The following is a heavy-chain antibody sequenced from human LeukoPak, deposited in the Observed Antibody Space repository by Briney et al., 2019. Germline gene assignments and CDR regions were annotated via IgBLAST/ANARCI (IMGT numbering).Heavy chain of an antibody. Sequence: PGGSLRLSCAASGFTFSSYWMHWVRQAPGKGLVWVSRINSDGSSTSYADSVKGRFTISRDNAKNTLYLQMNSLRAEDTAVYYCAREKERQLWSDYYYGMDVWGQGTTVTVSS. D-gene: IGHD5-18*01. CDR1: GFTFSSYW. V-gene: IGHV3-74*01. J-gene: IGHJ6*02. CDR3: AREKERQLWSDYYYGMDV. CDR2: INSDGSST.